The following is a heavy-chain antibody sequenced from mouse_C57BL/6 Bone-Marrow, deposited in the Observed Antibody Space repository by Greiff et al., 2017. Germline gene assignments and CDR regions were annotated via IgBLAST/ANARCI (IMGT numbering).Heavy chain of an antibody. Sequence: VQLQESGAELVRPGTSVKMSCKASGYTFTNYWIGWAKQRPGHGLEWIGDIYPGGGYTNYNEKFKGKATLTADQSSSTAYMQFSSLTSEDSAIYYCARLSTTAPYYDVWGTGTTVTVSS. CDR1: GYTFTNYW. V-gene: IGHV1-63*01. J-gene: IGHJ1*03. CDR3: ARLSTTAPYYDV. D-gene: IGHD1-2*01. CDR2: IYPGGGYT.